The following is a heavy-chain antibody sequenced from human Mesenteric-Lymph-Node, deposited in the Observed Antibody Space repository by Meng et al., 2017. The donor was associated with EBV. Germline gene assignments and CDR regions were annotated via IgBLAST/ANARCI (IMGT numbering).Heavy chain of an antibody. V-gene: IGHV1-18*01. Sequence: QFRLVTGVAEVKKPGASVKVSRKASGYAFANYGITWVRQAPGQGLEWMGWINAHNDFTNYAQKLQGRVTMTRDTSTSTAYMELRSLRSDDTAVYYCASMDSSGYTPGYWGQGSLVTVSS. CDR1: GYAFANYG. CDR3: ASMDSSGYTPGY. J-gene: IGHJ4*02. D-gene: IGHD3-22*01. CDR2: INAHNDFT.